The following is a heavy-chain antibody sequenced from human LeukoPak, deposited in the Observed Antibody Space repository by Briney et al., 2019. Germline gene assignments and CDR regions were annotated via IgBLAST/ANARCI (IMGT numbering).Heavy chain of an antibody. CDR2: ISGSGSST. CDR3: AKGSGLTGTFFDY. J-gene: IGHJ4*02. CDR1: GISVSSYV. Sequence: GGVLRPSSAAAGISVSSYVQSWGRPAPGGGGGWGSTISGSGSSTYYADSVKGRFTISRDNSKNTLYLQMNSLRAEDTAVYYCAKGSGLTGTFFDYWGQGTLVTVSS. D-gene: IGHD7-27*01. V-gene: IGHV3-23*01.